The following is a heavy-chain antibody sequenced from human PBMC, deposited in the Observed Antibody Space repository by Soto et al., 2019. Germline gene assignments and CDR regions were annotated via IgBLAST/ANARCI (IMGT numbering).Heavy chain of an antibody. V-gene: IGHV3-15*01. J-gene: IGHJ4*02. D-gene: IGHD3-3*01. Sequence: LRLSCAASGFIFSNAWMSWVRQAPGKGLEWVGRIKSKADGGTTNYAAPVKGRFNISRDGSKNTLYLQMNGLKTEDTAVYYCTTGWSSKDYWGQGTLVTVSS. CDR1: GFIFSNAW. CDR2: IKSKADGGTT. CDR3: TTGWSSKDY.